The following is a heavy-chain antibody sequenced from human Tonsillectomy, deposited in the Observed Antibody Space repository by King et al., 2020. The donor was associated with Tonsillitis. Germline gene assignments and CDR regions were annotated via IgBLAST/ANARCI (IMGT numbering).Heavy chain of an antibody. Sequence: QLQESGPGLVKPSETLSLTCTVSGGSISSSSYYWGWICQPPGKGLEWIGSIYYSGSTYYNPSLKSRVTISVDTSKNQFSLKLSSVTAADTAVYYCARRGRGSSSWYSYWGQGTLVTVSS. J-gene: IGHJ4*02. D-gene: IGHD6-13*01. CDR1: GGSISSSSYY. CDR3: ARRGRGSSSWYSY. CDR2: IYYSGST. V-gene: IGHV4-39*07.